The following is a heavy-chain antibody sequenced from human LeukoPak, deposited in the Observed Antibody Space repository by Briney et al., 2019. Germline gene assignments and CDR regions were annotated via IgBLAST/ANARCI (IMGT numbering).Heavy chain of an antibody. D-gene: IGHD3-22*01. J-gene: IGHJ4*02. V-gene: IGHV1-2*02. Sequence: ASVKVSCKASGYTFTGYYMHWVRQAPGQGLDWMGWINPNSGGTNYAQKFQGRVTMTRDTSISTAYMELSRLRSDDTAVYYCARVSSRRLPPTYSYDRRNYFDYWGQGTLVTVSS. CDR3: ARVSSRRLPPTYSYDRRNYFDY. CDR2: INPNSGGT. CDR1: GYTFTGYY.